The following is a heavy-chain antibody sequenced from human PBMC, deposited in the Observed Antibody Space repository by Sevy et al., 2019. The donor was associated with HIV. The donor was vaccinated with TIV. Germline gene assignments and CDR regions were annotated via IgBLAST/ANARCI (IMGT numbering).Heavy chain of an antibody. CDR3: ARDSDGSGHHYLDYFDS. V-gene: IGHV1-18*01. J-gene: IGHJ4*02. CDR1: GYTFTSYA. Sequence: ASVKVSCKASGYTFTSYAIGWVRQAPGQGLEWMGWISTSINYTQLARNLQGRVTMPTDTSATTAYMELRGLRSDDTAVYYCARDSDGSGHHYLDYFDSWGQGTLVTVSS. D-gene: IGHD3-22*01. CDR2: ISTSINYT.